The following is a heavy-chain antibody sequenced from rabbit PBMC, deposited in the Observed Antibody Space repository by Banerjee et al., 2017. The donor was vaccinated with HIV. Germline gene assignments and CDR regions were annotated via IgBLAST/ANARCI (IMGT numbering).Heavy chain of an antibody. CDR1: GFDFSSYG. J-gene: IGHJ4*01. D-gene: IGHD1-1*01. CDR3: ARNTANSLDYFDL. CDR2: IDPVFGST. V-gene: IGHV1S47*01. Sequence: QEQLVESGGGLVQPGGSLKLSCKASGFDFSSYGVSWVRQAPGKGLEWIGYIDPVFGSTYYASWVSGRFTISSHNAQNTLYLQLNSLTAADTATYFCARNTANSLDYFDLWGPGTLVTVS.